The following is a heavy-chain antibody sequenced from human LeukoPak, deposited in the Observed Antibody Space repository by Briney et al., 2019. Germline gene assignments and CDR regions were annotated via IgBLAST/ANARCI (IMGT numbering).Heavy chain of an antibody. Sequence: PGGSLRLSCAASGFTFSSYSMNWVRQAPGKGLEWVSSISSSSSYIYYADSVKGRFTISRDNAKNSLYLQMNSLRAEDTAVYYCARDSPITMIAHTGDFDYWGQGTLVTVSS. CDR2: ISSSSSYI. CDR1: GFTFSSYS. J-gene: IGHJ4*02. V-gene: IGHV3-21*01. D-gene: IGHD3-22*01. CDR3: ARDSPITMIAHTGDFDY.